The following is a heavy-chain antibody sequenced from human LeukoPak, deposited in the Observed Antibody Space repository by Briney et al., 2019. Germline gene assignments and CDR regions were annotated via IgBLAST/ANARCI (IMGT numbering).Heavy chain of an antibody. D-gene: IGHD2-15*01. CDR1: GFTFSSYS. J-gene: IGHJ6*03. Sequence: GGSLRLYCSASGFTFSSYSMMRLRQAPGKGLEGFSYINSSNRTIYYADSVKGRFTISRENAKNSLYLQMNSLRAEDTAVYYCARDVDCSGGSCDYYYYMDVWGKGTTVTVSS. V-gene: IGHV3-48*01. CDR2: INSSNRTI. CDR3: ARDVDCSGGSCDYYYYMDV.